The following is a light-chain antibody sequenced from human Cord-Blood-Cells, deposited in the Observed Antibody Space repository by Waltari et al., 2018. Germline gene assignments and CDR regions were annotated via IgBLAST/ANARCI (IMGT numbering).Light chain of an antibody. Sequence: DIQMPQSPSSLSASVGERVTITCRASQSISSYLNWYQQKPGKAPQLLIYAASSLQSGVPSRFSGSGSGTDFTLTISSLQPEDFATYYCQQSYSTPITFGQGTRLEIK. CDR3: QQSYSTPIT. CDR1: QSISSY. V-gene: IGKV1-39*01. CDR2: AAS. J-gene: IGKJ5*01.